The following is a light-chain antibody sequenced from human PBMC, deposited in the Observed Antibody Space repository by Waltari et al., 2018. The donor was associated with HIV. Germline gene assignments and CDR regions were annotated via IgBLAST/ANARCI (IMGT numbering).Light chain of an antibody. CDR1: QSVSTN. CDR3: QQYHNWPPWT. V-gene: IGKV3-15*01. Sequence: EIVMTQSPATLSVSPGGRATLSCRASQSVSTNLAWYQHKPGQAPRLLISDASSRATGVPARFSGSASGTEFTLTISNLQSEDFAVYYCQQYHNWPPWTFGQGTKVEIK. CDR2: DAS. J-gene: IGKJ1*01.